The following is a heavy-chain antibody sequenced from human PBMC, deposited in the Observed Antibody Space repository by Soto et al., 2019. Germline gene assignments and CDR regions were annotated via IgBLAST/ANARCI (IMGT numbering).Heavy chain of an antibody. CDR2: INAGNGNT. CDR3: ARESGDIVVVPAATEDYGMDV. J-gene: IGHJ6*02. V-gene: IGHV1-3*01. D-gene: IGHD2-2*01. CDR1: GYTFTTYA. Sequence: QVQLVQSGAEVKKPGASVKVSCKASGYTFTTYAMHWVRQAPGQRLEWMGWINAGNGNTKYSQKFQDRVTINRDTSASTAYMELSSLRSEDTAVYYCARESGDIVVVPAATEDYGMDVWGQGTTVTVSS.